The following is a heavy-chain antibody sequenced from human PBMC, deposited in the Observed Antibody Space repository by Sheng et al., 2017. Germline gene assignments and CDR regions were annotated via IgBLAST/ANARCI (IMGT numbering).Heavy chain of an antibody. V-gene: IGHV3-49*04. CDR1: GFTFGDYA. Sequence: EVQLVESGGGLVQPGRSLTLSCTGSGFTFGDYAMSWVRQAPGKGLEWISFVRSKSYGATTEYAASVKGRFTMSRDDSKGVAYLQMNSLKTEDTAVYYCARGRWLHSRSYYFDSWGQGTLVTVSS. D-gene: IGHD3-10*01. CDR2: VRSKSYGATT. CDR3: ARGRWLHSRSYYFDS. J-gene: IGHJ4*02.